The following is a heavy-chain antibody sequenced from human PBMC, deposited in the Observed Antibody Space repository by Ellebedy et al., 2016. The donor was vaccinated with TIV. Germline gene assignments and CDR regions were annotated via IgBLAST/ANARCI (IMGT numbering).Heavy chain of an antibody. V-gene: IGHV3-7*01. CDR1: GFTFSNYW. CDR3: ARDQWLGRAYYFDY. J-gene: IGHJ4*02. Sequence: GESLKISCAASGFTFSNYWMSWVRQAPGKGLEWVANIKQDGSEKYYVDSVEGRFAISRDNAKNPMYLQMNSLRDEDTAVYYCARDQWLGRAYYFDYWGQGTLLTVSS. CDR2: IKQDGSEK. D-gene: IGHD6-19*01.